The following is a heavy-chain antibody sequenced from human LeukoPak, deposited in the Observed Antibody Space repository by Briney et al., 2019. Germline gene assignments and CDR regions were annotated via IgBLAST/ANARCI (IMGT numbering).Heavy chain of an antibody. J-gene: IGHJ4*02. CDR1: GGSISSGGYY. Sequence: NPSETLSLTCTVSGGSISSGGYYWSWIRQPPGKGLEWIGYIYHSGSTYYNPSLKSRVTISVDRSTNQFSLKLSSVTAADTAVYYSAKTDRGSGLADYFHYWGQGTLVTVSS. CDR2: IYHSGST. D-gene: IGHD3-10*01. CDR3: AKTDRGSGLADYFHY. V-gene: IGHV4-30-2*01.